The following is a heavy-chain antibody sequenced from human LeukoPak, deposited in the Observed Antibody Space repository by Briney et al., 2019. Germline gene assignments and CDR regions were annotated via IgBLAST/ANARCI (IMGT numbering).Heavy chain of an antibody. CDR2: ISGSGGST. Sequence: PGGSLRLSCAASGFTFRSYAMSWVRQAPGKGLEWVSAISGSGGSTYYADSVKGRFTISRDNSKNTLYLQMNSLRPEDTAVYYCAKDGYKSPPPDYWGQGTLVTVSS. J-gene: IGHJ4*02. CDR1: GFTFRSYA. D-gene: IGHD5-24*01. CDR3: AKDGYKSPPPDY. V-gene: IGHV3-23*01.